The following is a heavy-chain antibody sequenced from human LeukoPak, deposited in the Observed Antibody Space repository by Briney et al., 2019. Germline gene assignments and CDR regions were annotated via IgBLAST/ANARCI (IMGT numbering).Heavy chain of an antibody. CDR2: ISYDGNNK. V-gene: IGHV3-30*03. D-gene: IGHD3-22*01. CDR1: GFTFSTYA. Sequence: PGGSLRLSCATSGFTFSTYAMHWVRQAPGRGLEWVAVISYDGNNKYYADSVKGRLTISRDNAKNSLYLQMNSLGAADTAVYYCARDPRYPYQYQSDSGGFSLDYWGQGTLVTVSS. J-gene: IGHJ4*02. CDR3: ARDPRYPYQYQSDSGGFSLDY.